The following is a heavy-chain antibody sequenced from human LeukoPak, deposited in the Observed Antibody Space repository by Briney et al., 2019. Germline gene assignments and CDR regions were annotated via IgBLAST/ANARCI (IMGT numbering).Heavy chain of an antibody. CDR2: INHSGST. Sequence: SETLSLTCAVYGGSFSGYYWSWIRQPPGKGLEWIGEINHSGSTNYNPSLKSRVTISVDTSKNQFSLKLSSVTAAGTAVYYCARVRASSSWYPFYYYGMDVWGQGTTVTVSS. V-gene: IGHV4-34*01. CDR3: ARVRASSSWYPFYYYGMDV. J-gene: IGHJ6*02. D-gene: IGHD6-13*01. CDR1: GGSFSGYY.